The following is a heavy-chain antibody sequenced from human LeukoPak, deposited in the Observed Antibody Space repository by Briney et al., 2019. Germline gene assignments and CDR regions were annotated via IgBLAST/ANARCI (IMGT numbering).Heavy chain of an antibody. CDR3: ASLLAAFDI. CDR1: GFTFDDYA. J-gene: IGHJ3*02. V-gene: IGHV3-9*01. CDR2: ISWNSGSI. Sequence: GRSLRLSCAASGFTFDDYAMHWVRQAPGKGLEWVSGISWNSGSIGYADSVKGRFTIYRDNAKNSLYLQMNSLRAEDTALYYCASLLAAFDIWGQGTMVTVSS.